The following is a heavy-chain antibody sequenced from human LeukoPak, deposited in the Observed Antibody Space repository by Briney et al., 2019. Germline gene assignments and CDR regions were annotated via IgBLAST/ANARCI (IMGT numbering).Heavy chain of an antibody. CDR1: GGSISSYY. J-gene: IGHJ4*02. CDR3: AKAAEELLDY. V-gene: IGHV4-59*01. D-gene: IGHD1-26*01. Sequence: SETLSLTCTVPGGSISSYYWSWIRQPPGKGLEWIGYIYYSGSTNYNPSLKSRVTISVDTSKNQFSLKLSSVTAADTAVYYCAKAAEELLDYWGQGTLVTVSS. CDR2: IYYSGST.